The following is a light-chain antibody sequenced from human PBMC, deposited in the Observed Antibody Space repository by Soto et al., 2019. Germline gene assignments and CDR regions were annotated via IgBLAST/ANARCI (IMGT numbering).Light chain of an antibody. V-gene: IGKV1-27*01. Sequence: DIQMTQSPSSLSASVGDRVTISCRASQDIGDYLAWYQQKPGKVPKLLIYAASTLQSGGPSRFSGRGYGTDFTLTISSLQPEDVATYYCQKYNSAHLTFGGGTKVDFK. CDR1: QDIGDY. J-gene: IGKJ4*01. CDR3: QKYNSAHLT. CDR2: AAS.